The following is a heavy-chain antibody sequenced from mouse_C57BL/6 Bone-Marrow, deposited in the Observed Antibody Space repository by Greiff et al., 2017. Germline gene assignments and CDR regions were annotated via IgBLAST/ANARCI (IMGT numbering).Heavy chain of an antibody. Sequence: QVQLQQPGAELVKPGASVKMSCKASGYTFTSYWITWVKQRPGQGLEWIGAIYPGRGSTNYNAKFKSKATLTVDTSSSTAYMQLSSLTSEDSAVYDCARPYYSNYWYFDVWGTGTTVTVSS. CDR3: ARPYYSNYWYFDV. J-gene: IGHJ1*03. D-gene: IGHD2-5*01. CDR2: IYPGRGST. CDR1: GYTFTSYW. V-gene: IGHV1-55*01.